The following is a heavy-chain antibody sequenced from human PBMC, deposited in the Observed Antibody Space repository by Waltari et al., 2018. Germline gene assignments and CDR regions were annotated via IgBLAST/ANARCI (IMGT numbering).Heavy chain of an antibody. Sequence: QVQLVQSGAEVKKPGSSVKVSCKASGGTFSSYAISWVRQAPGQGLEWMGWMNPNSGNTGYAQKFQGRVTMTRNTSISTAYMELSSLRSEDTAVYYCARPAEYSSSSLLGYWGQGTLVTVSS. D-gene: IGHD6-6*01. V-gene: IGHV1-8*02. J-gene: IGHJ4*02. CDR2: MNPNSGNT. CDR3: ARPAEYSSSSLLGY. CDR1: GGTFSSYA.